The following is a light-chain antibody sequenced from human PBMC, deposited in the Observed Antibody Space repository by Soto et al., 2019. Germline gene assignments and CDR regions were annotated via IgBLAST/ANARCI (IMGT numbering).Light chain of an antibody. Sequence: DIQMTQSPSSLSPSVGDRVTITCRASRGISDWLAWYQQKPGKAPELLIFDASNLKSGVSSRFSGGACRTESPLISSMQQPDDAASYYCLPYTSHAWTFGQGTKVEIK. J-gene: IGKJ1*01. CDR1: RGISDW. CDR3: LPYTSHAWT. V-gene: IGKV1-5*01. CDR2: DAS.